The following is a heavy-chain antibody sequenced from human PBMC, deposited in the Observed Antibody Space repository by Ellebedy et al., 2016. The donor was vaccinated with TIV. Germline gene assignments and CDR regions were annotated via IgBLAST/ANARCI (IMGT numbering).Heavy chain of an antibody. Sequence: GESLKISCAASGFTFRDFAMNWVRQAPGKRLEWVSAISPSGDITYFADSVKGRFTISRDNSQDTVHLQMHSLRAEDTAVYYCTKRGVAWAAFDIWGPGTLVTVSS. CDR2: ISPSGDIT. V-gene: IGHV3-23*01. CDR3: TKRGVAWAAFDI. CDR1: GFTFRDFA. D-gene: IGHD7-27*01. J-gene: IGHJ3*02.